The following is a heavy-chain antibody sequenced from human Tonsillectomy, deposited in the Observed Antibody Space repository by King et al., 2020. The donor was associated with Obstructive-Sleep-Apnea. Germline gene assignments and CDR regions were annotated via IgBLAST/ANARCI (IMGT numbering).Heavy chain of an antibody. D-gene: IGHD1/OR15-1a*01. V-gene: IGHV3-23*04. CDR3: AEQTWVK. CDR2: ITGSNNNT. J-gene: IGHJ4*02. CDR1: GFTFSTCA. Sequence: VQLVESGGGLVQPGGSLRLACAASGFTFSTCAMSWVRQAPGKGLEWVSGITGSNNNTYYADSVKGRFTISRDNSKNTLFLQMSSLRVEDTAVYYCAEQTWVKWGQGTLVTVSS.